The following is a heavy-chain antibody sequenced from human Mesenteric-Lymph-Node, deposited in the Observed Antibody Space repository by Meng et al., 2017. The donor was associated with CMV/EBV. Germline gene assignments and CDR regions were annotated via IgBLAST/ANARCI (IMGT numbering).Heavy chain of an antibody. V-gene: IGHV4-39*01. D-gene: IGHD5-18*01. CDR3: ARHSALLVTNFDY. J-gene: IGHJ4*02. CDR1: GGSISSSSYY. Sequence: QLQLQESGPGLVKPSETLFLTCTVSGGSISSSSYYRGWIRQPPGKGLEWIGYIYYSGSTYYYNPSLKTRVTISVDTSKNQFSLKLSSVTAADTAVYYCARHSALLVTNFDYWGQGTLVTVSS. CDR2: IYYSGSTY.